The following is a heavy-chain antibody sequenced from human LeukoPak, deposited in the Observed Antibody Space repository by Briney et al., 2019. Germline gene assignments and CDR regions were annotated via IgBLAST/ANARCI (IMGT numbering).Heavy chain of an antibody. J-gene: IGHJ4*02. CDR3: ARGKTVLPHFDY. V-gene: IGHV4-39*07. CDR1: GGSISSSSYY. D-gene: IGHD2-21*02. Sequence: SETLSLTCTVSGGSISSSSYYWGWIRQPPGKGLEWIGSIYYSGSTYYNPSLKSRVTISVDTSKNQFSLKLSSVTAADTAVYYCARGKTVLPHFDYWGQGTLVTVSS. CDR2: IYYSGST.